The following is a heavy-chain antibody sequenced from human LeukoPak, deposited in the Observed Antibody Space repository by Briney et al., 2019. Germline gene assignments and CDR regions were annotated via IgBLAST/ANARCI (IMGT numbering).Heavy chain of an antibody. D-gene: IGHD3-10*01. J-gene: IGHJ6*02. CDR3: AILHGPLAMVRGIKYYYYGMDV. Sequence: GGSLRLSCAASGFTFSSYGMHWVRQAPGKGLEWVAFIRYDGSNKYYADSVKGRFTISRDNSKNTLYLQMNSLRAEDTAVYYCAILHGPLAMVRGIKYYYYGMDVWGQGTAVTVSS. CDR2: IRYDGSNK. V-gene: IGHV3-30*02. CDR1: GFTFSSYG.